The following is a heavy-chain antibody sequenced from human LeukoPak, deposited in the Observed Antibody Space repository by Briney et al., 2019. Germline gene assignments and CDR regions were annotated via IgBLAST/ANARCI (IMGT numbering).Heavy chain of an antibody. V-gene: IGHV3-23*01. CDR3: AKSQRLWFGGNDAFHI. CDR2: VSGSGRTT. D-gene: IGHD3-10*01. CDR1: GFTFSNYG. J-gene: IGHJ3*02. Sequence: GGSLRLSCAASGFTFSNYGVSWVRQAPGKGLEWVSGVSGSGRTTYSADSVKGRFTISRDNSKNTVYLQMDSLRAEDTAVYYCAKSQRLWFGGNDAFHIWGQGTMVTVSS.